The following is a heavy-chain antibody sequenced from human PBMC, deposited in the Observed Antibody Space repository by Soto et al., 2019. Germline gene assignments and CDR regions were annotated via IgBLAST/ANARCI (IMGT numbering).Heavy chain of an antibody. CDR1: GFSFGSFA. V-gene: IGHV3-23*01. Sequence: GGSLRLSCTPSGFSFGSFAMSWVRQAPGKGPEWVATISGRDGKTYYADSVKGRFSISRDTSRNTLYLQMNSLRAGDAATHYCAKWSCLDNWGQGTRVTVSS. CDR2: ISGRDGKT. CDR3: AKWSCLDN. J-gene: IGHJ4*02. D-gene: IGHD3-10*01.